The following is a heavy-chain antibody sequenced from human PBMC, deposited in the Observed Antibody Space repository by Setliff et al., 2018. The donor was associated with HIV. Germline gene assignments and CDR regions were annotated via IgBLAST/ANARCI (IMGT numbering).Heavy chain of an antibody. D-gene: IGHD2-15*01. CDR3: AREHCSGGSCNGFDI. J-gene: IGHJ3*02. CDR1: GGSISTSY. CDR2: IYISGTT. V-gene: IGHV4-4*09. Sequence: SETLSLTCTVSGGSISTSYWNCIRQPPGKGLECIAYIYISGTTNYNPSPKSRVTISLDTSRNQFSPKLGSVTAADTAMYYCAREHCSGGSCNGFDICGQVTMVTVSS.